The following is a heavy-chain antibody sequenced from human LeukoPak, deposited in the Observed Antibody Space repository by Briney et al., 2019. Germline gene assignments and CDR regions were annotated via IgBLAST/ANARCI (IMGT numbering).Heavy chain of an antibody. D-gene: IGHD3-22*01. V-gene: IGHV3-48*01. Sequence: GGSLRLSCAASGFTFSSNSMNWVRQAPGKGLEWVSYITSSSSTIYYVDSVKGRFTISRDNAKSSLYLQMNSLRAEDTAVYYCARAGDYYDSSGYGAFDIWGQGTMVTVSS. CDR1: GFTFSSNS. CDR2: ITSSSSTI. CDR3: ARAGDYYDSSGYGAFDI. J-gene: IGHJ3*02.